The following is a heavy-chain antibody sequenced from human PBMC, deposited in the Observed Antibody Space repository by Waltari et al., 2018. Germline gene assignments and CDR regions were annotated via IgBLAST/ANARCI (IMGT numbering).Heavy chain of an antibody. J-gene: IGHJ4*02. CDR1: GFFFSDSA. V-gene: IGHV3-73*01. Sequence: EEQMVESGGDLVQHGGSLKLACAASGFFFSDSAIHWVRQAPGKGLEWVGRVRTKTNNYATAYGAAVKGSFTISRDDSRNVAYLQMNSLKTEDTALYYCSRHDPLDYWGQGTLVTVSS. CDR2: VRTKTNNYAT. CDR3: SRHDPLDY.